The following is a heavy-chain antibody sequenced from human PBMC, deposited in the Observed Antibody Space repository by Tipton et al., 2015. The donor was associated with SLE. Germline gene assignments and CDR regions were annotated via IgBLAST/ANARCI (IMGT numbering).Heavy chain of an antibody. CDR2: TNYDSGST. CDR3: ARDSLNWGSYYHGMDV. J-gene: IGHJ6*02. D-gene: IGHD3-16*01. Sequence: TLSLTCTVSGGPISSSGYYWGWIRRPPGKGLEWIGSTNYDSGSTHYNPSLMSRVTISVDTSKSQIFLKMSSVTAADTAVYYCARDSLNWGSYYHGMDVWGQGTTVTVSS. V-gene: IGHV4-39*07. CDR1: GGPISSSGYY.